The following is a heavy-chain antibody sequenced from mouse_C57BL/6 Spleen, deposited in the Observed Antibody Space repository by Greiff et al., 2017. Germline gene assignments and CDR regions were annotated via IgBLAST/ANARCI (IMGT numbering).Heavy chain of an antibody. CDR1: GYTFTGYW. J-gene: IGHJ3*01. Sequence: VQLQQSGAELMKPGASVKLSCKATGYTFTGYWIEWVKQRPGHGLEWIGEILPGSGSTNYNVKFKGKATFTADTSSNTAYMQLSSLTTEDSAIYYCARDGDAWFAYWGQGTLVTVSA. CDR2: ILPGSGST. CDR3: ARDGDAWFAY. D-gene: IGHD3-3*01. V-gene: IGHV1-9*01.